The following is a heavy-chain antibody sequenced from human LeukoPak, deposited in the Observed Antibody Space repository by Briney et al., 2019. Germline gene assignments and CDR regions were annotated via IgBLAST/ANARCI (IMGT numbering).Heavy chain of an antibody. Sequence: GGSLRLSCAASGFTFSSYSMNWVRQAPGKGLEWVSYISSSSSTIYYADSVKGRFTISRDNAKNSLYLQMNSLRAEDTAVYYCARDIAVAGIDAFGIWGQGTMVTVSS. V-gene: IGHV3-48*01. J-gene: IGHJ3*02. D-gene: IGHD6-19*01. CDR1: GFTFSSYS. CDR2: ISSSSSTI. CDR3: ARDIAVAGIDAFGI.